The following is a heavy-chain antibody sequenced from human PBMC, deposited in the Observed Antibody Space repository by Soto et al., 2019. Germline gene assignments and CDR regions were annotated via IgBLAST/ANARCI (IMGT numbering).Heavy chain of an antibody. Sequence: EVQLIASGGGWVQPGTSLRVSCAASGFTFHEYAMHWVRQAPGKGLEWVSGISSDGDTIAYADSVQGRFTVFRDNAKNSLYLQMNSLRAEDTALYYCTKGGYDLIYYFGMDVWGQGTTVTVSS. D-gene: IGHD5-12*01. J-gene: IGHJ6*02. CDR1: GFTFHEYA. CDR3: TKGGYDLIYYFGMDV. V-gene: IGHV3-9*01. CDR2: ISSDGDTI.